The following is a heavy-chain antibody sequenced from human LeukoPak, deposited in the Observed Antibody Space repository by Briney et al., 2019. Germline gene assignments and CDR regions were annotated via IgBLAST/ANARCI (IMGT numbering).Heavy chain of an antibody. CDR2: IHHSGST. D-gene: IGHD4-23*01. CDR1: GGSFSGYY. CDR3: ARERSVAVLDS. Sequence: SETLSLTCAVYGGSFSGYYWTWIRQPPGKELEWIGEIHHSGSTNYNPSLKSRATISVDTSKNHFSLKLSSVTAADTAVYYCARERSVAVLDSWGQGTLVTVSS. J-gene: IGHJ4*02. V-gene: IGHV4-34*01.